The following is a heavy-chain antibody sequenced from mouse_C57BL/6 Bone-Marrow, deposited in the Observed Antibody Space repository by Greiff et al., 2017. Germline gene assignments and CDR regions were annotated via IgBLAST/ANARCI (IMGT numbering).Heavy chain of an antibody. V-gene: IGHV1-80*01. CDR2: IYPGDGDT. CDR3: NYGSTAWFAY. CDR1: GYAFSRYW. J-gene: IGHJ3*01. Sequence: QVQLKESGAELVKPGASVKISCKASGYAFSRYWMNWVKQRPGKGLEWIGQIYPGDGDTNYNGKFKGKATLTADKSSSTAYMQLSSLTSEDSAVYFCNYGSTAWFAYWGQWALGTVSA. D-gene: IGHD1-1*01.